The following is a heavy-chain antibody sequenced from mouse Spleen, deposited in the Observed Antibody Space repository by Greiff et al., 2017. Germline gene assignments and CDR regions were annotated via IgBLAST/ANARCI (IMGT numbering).Heavy chain of an antibody. D-gene: IGHD1-1*01. CDR2: INPSSGYT. CDR1: GYTFTSYT. V-gene: IGHV1-4*01. Sequence: QVQLQQSGAELARPGASVKMSCKASGYTFTSYTMHWVKQRPGQGLEWIGYINPSSGYTKYNQKFKDKATLTADKSSSTAYMQLSSLTSEDSAVYYCARDQLLRYWYFDVWGAGTTVTVSS. CDR3: ARDQLLRYWYFDV. J-gene: IGHJ1*01.